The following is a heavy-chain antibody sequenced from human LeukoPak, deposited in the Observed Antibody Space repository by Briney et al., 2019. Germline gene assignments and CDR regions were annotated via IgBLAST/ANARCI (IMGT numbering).Heavy chain of an antibody. CDR2: INPSSGGT. V-gene: IGHV1-2*02. D-gene: IGHD6-13*01. Sequence: GASVKISCKASGYTFTGYYMHWVRQAPGQGLEWMGWINPSSGGTNYAQKFQGRVTMTRDTSISTAYMELSRLRSDDTAVYYCAREGSSWYIPFDYWGQGTLVTVSS. CDR1: GYTFTGYY. J-gene: IGHJ4*02. CDR3: AREGSSWYIPFDY.